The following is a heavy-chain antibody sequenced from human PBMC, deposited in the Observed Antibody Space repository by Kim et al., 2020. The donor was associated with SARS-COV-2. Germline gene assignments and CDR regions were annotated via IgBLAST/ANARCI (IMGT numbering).Heavy chain of an antibody. V-gene: IGHV4-59*01. D-gene: IGHD3-16*01. Sequence: SLKSRVTISVDTSKNQFSLKLSSVTAADTAVYYCARDQGANNYYYYGMHVWGQGTTVTVSS. CDR3: ARDQGANNYYYYGMHV. J-gene: IGHJ6*02.